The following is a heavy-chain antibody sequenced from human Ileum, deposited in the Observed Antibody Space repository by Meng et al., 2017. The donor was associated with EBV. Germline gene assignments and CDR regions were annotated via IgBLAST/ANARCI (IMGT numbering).Heavy chain of an antibody. CDR3: ASRELAPFDY. V-gene: IGHV4-39*07. CDR1: GGSVSSRKYY. Sequence: HLPRQEPGPELVRPSDTLSLTCSVSGGSVSSRKYYWGWIRQPPGKALEWIASIYSSGTTYYNPSLQSRVSISVDKSKNQVSLNMTSMTAADTAVYYCASRELAPFDYWGQGTLVTVSS. CDR2: IYSSGTT. J-gene: IGHJ4*02. D-gene: IGHD1-26*01.